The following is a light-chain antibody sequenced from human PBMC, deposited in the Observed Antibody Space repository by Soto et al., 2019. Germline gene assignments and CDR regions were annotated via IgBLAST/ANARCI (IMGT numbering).Light chain of an antibody. Sequence: EIVLTQSPATVSVSPGERATLSCRASQRISSNLAWYQQKPGQAPRLLIYGASTRATGIPARFSGSGSETEFTLTISSLQSEDFAVYYCQQYNNWPPYTFGQGTRWISN. CDR1: QRISSN. J-gene: IGKJ2*01. CDR2: GAS. CDR3: QQYNNWPPYT. V-gene: IGKV3-15*01.